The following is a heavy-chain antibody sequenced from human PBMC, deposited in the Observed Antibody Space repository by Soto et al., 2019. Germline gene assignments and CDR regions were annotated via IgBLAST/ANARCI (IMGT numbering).Heavy chain of an antibody. CDR1: GFTFSSYS. J-gene: IGHJ4*02. Sequence: EVQLVESGGGLVKPGGSLRLSCAASGFTFSSYSMNWVRQAPGKGLEWVSSISSSSSYIYYADSVKGRLTISKDNAKNAQVLQKNILRAEDTAVYYGAGAGSLGWNYQFDYWGQGTLGTVSS. CDR3: AGAGSLGWNYQFDY. D-gene: IGHD1-7*01. CDR2: ISSSSSYI. V-gene: IGHV3-21*06.